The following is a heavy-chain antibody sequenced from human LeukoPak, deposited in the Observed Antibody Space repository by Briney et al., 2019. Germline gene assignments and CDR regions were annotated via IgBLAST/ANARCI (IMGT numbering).Heavy chain of an antibody. CDR2: FQYSGST. CDR1: GGSISSYY. CDR3: ARHSGAYGGAFDY. V-gene: IGHV4-59*08. Sequence: SETLSLTCTVSGGSISSYYWSWIRQPPGKTLEWIAYFQYSGSTDYNPSLKSRVTLSSDTSKNQLSLKLSSVTAADTAVYYCARHSGAYGGAFDYWGQGTLVTVSS. J-gene: IGHJ4*02. D-gene: IGHD3-10*01.